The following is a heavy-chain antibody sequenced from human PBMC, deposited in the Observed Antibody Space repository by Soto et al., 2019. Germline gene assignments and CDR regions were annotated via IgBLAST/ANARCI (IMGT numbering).Heavy chain of an antibody. CDR3: ARAGEDYLGYFSGLDV. V-gene: IGHV3-30-3*01. D-gene: IGHD3-10*01. CDR2: VTFDGISD. J-gene: IGHJ6*02. Sequence: QLHLVESGGGAVQPGRSLRLSCAASGFSFDTYTMHWVRQAPGKGLEWVAVVTFDGISDFYADSVKGRFTISRDNSKNTLHLQLGSLRVEDTAVYYCARAGEDYLGYFSGLDVWGQGTTVTVSS. CDR1: GFSFDTYT.